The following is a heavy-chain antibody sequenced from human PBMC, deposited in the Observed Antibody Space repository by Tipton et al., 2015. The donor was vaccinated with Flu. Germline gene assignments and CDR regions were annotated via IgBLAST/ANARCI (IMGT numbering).Heavy chain of an antibody. CDR2: IYPGDSHT. CDR3: ARHSGYSATWHDAFNL. Sequence: QLVQSGAEVKEPGKSLKISCKASGYSFSTDWIGWVRQMPGKGLEWMGIIYPGDSHTTYSPSFQGQVTISVDRSIDTAYLQWSSLKASDTAMYFCARHSGYSATWHDAFNLWGQGTMVTV. CDR1: GYSFSTDW. J-gene: IGHJ3*01. V-gene: IGHV5-51*01. D-gene: IGHD5-12*01.